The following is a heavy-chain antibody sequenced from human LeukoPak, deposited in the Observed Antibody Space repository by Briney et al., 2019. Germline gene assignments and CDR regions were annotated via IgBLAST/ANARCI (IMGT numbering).Heavy chain of an antibody. D-gene: IGHD5-18*01. V-gene: IGHV3-74*01. CDR2: IKGDGSIT. CDR1: GFTFSSYW. J-gene: IGHJ4*02. CDR3: ARDRYGSHDY. Sequence: GGSLRLSCAASGFTFSSYWMYWVRQAPGKGLVWVSHIKGDGSITTYADSVKGRFTISRDNAKNTLYLQMNSLRAEDTAVYYCARDRYGSHDYWGQGTLVTVSS.